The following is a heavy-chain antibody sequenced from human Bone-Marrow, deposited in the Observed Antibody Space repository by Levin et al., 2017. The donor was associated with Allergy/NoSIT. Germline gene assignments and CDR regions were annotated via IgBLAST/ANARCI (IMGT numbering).Heavy chain of an antibody. V-gene: IGHV3-21*01. CDR2: ISSSSSYI. D-gene: IGHD6-13*01. J-gene: IGHJ4*02. CDR1: GFTFSSYS. CDR3: ARDYNHSSTWPYYFDY. Sequence: PGGSLRLSCAASGFTFSSYSMNWVRQAPGKGLEWVSSISSSSSYIYYADSVKGRFTISRDNPKNSLFLQMNSLRAEDTAVYYCARDYNHSSTWPYYFDYWGQGTLVTVSS.